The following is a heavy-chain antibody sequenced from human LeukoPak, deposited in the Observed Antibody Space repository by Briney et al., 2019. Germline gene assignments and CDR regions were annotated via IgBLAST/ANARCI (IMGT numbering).Heavy chain of an antibody. Sequence: ASVKVSCKASGYTFTGYYMHWVRQAPGQGLEWMGWINPNSGGTNYAQKFQGRVTMTRDTSISTAHMELSRLRSDDTAVYYCARDGAYRDSYITTNWFDPWGQGTLVTVSS. D-gene: IGHD3-22*01. CDR3: ARDGAYRDSYITTNWFDP. V-gene: IGHV1-2*02. CDR2: INPNSGGT. J-gene: IGHJ5*02. CDR1: GYTFTGYY.